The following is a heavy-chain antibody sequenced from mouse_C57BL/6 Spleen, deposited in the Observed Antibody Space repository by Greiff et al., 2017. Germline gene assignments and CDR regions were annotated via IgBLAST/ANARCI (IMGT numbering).Heavy chain of an antibody. Sequence: EVQLVESGGGLVQPGGSLKLSCASSGFTFRDYGMHWVRQAPEKGLEWVAYISSGSSTIYYADTVKGRFTISRDNAKNTLFLQMTSLRSEDTAMYYCARRDGYQCDYFDYWGQGTTLTVSS. J-gene: IGHJ2*01. CDR1: GFTFRDYG. CDR3: ARRDGYQCDYFDY. CDR2: ISSGSSTI. V-gene: IGHV5-17*01. D-gene: IGHD2-3*01.